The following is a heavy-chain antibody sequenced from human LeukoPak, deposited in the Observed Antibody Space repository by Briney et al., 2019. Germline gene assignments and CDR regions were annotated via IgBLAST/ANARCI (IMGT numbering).Heavy chain of an antibody. CDR1: GGSISSSSYY. V-gene: IGHV4-39*01. D-gene: IGHD3-3*01. Sequence: PSETLSLTCTVSGGSISSSSYYWGWIRQPPGTGLEWIGSIYYSGSTYYNPSLKSRVTISVDTSKNQFSLKLSSVTAADTAVYYCAGRITIFGVAVRDFDYWGQGTPVTVSS. CDR3: AGRITIFGVAVRDFDY. J-gene: IGHJ4*02. CDR2: IYYSGST.